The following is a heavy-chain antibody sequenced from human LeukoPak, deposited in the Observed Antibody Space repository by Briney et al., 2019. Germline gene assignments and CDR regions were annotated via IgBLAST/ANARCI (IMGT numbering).Heavy chain of an antibody. J-gene: IGHJ4*02. CDR3: ARDLEGHFGGFYFDY. CDR1: GGSIGSSSYF. D-gene: IGHD2-21*01. CDR2: IYFSGNT. V-gene: IGHV4-39*07. Sequence: SETLSLTCTVSGGSIGSSSYFWGWIRQPPGKGLEWIGSIYFSGNTYYNPSLKSRVTISVDTSKNQFSLKLSSVTAADTAVYYCARDLEGHFGGFYFDYWGQGTLVTVSS.